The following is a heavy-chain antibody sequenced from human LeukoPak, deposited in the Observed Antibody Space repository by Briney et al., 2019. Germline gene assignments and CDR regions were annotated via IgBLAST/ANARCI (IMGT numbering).Heavy chain of an antibody. CDR3: AKGYSSGWLLFDY. D-gene: IGHD6-19*01. CDR2: ISWNSGSI. V-gene: IGHV3-9*01. J-gene: IGHJ4*02. Sequence: PGGSLRLSCAASGFTFDDYAMHWVRQAPGKCLEWVSGISWNSGSIGYADSVKGRFTISRDNAKNSLYLQMNSLRAEDTALYYCAKGYSSGWLLFDYWGQGTLVTVSS. CDR1: GFTFDDYA.